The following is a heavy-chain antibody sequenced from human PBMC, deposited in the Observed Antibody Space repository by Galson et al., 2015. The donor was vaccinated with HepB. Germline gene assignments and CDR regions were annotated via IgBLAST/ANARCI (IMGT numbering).Heavy chain of an antibody. CDR3: ARRGLVAPAAKGGAWFDP. J-gene: IGHJ5*02. D-gene: IGHD2-2*01. V-gene: IGHV1-2*02. CDR1: GYTFTGYY. Sequence: SVKVSCKASGYTFTGYYMHWVRQAPGQGLEWMGWINPNSGGTNYAQKFQGRVTMTRDTSISTAYMELSSLRSDDTAVYYCARRGLVAPAAKGGAWFDPWGQGTLVTVSS. CDR2: INPNSGGT.